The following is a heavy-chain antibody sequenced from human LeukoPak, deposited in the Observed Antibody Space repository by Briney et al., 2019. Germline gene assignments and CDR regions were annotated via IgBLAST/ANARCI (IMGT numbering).Heavy chain of an antibody. J-gene: IGHJ4*02. Sequence: GGSLRLSCAASGFTFSSYWMHWVRQAPGKGLVWVSRINSDGSSTSYADSVKGRFTISRDNAKNTLYLQINSLRAEDTAVYYCARAWGIVGATFDYWGQGTLVTVSS. D-gene: IGHD1-26*01. CDR2: INSDGSST. CDR3: ARAWGIVGATFDY. CDR1: GFTFSSYW. V-gene: IGHV3-74*01.